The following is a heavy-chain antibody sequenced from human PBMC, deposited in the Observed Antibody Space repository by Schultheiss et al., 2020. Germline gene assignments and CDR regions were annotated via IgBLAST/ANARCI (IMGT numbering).Heavy chain of an antibody. Sequence: SETLSLTCAVSGGSISSSNWWSWVRQPPGKGLEWIGYIYYSGSTYYNPSLKSRVTISVDTSKNQFSLKLSSVTAADTAVYYCARDGTLMDVWGKGTTVTVSS. CDR1: GGSISSSNW. CDR3: ARDGTLMDV. CDR2: IYYSGST. D-gene: IGHD1-26*01. J-gene: IGHJ6*04. V-gene: IGHV4-4*02.